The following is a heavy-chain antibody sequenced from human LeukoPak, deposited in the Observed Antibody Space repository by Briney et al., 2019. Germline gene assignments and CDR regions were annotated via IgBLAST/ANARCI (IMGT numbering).Heavy chain of an antibody. V-gene: IGHV3-30-3*01. Sequence: PGRSLRLSCAASGFTFSSYAMHWVRQAPGKGLEWVAVISYDGSNKYYADSVKGRFTISRDNSTNTLYLQMDSLRAEDTAVYHCAKANTAMSYFDYWGQGTLVTVSS. CDR2: ISYDGSNK. CDR3: AKANTAMSYFDY. J-gene: IGHJ4*02. CDR1: GFTFSSYA. D-gene: IGHD5-18*01.